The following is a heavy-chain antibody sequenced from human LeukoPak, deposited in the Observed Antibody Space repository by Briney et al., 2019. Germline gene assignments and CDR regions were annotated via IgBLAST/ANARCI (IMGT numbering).Heavy chain of an antibody. CDR3: AKDGVPSRWFGRNYFDY. V-gene: IGHV3-23*01. J-gene: IGHJ4*02. D-gene: IGHD3-10*01. CDR2: ITATSSST. Sequence: GGSLRLSCAASGFTFSSYGMSWVRQAPGKGLEWVSAITATSSSTHDADSVQGRFTISRDNSKNTLYLQMNSLRPEDTAIYYCAKDGVPSRWFGRNYFDYWGQGTLVTVSS. CDR1: GFTFSSYG.